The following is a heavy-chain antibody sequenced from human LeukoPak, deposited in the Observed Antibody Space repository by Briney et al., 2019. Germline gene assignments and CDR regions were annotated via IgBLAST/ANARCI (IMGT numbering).Heavy chain of an antibody. J-gene: IGHJ4*02. Sequence: GGSLRLSCAASGFTFSSFAMSWVRQAPGKGLEWVSVSVISGSGVDSGGSTYYADSVKGRFTISRDDFNNTLYLQMNNLKVEDTAVYYCAKHRSGIAGSGSNYWGQGNLVSVSS. CDR3: AKHRSGIAGSGSNY. CDR2: ISGSGVDSGGST. V-gene: IGHV3-23*01. CDR1: GFTFSSFA. D-gene: IGHD1-26*01.